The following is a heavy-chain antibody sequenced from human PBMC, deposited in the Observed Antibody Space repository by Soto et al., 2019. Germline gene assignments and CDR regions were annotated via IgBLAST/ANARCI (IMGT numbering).Heavy chain of an antibody. Sequence: PSETLSLTCTVSGVSISSSSYYWGWIRQPPGKGLEWIGCIHYSGSTYYNPSLTSRLTSSVDTSKNQFSLKVSSVTAADTAVYCCARRLFTSTWPSYFDYWGQGTLVTVSS. D-gene: IGHD6-13*01. V-gene: IGHV4-39*01. CDR3: ARRLFTSTWPSYFDY. CDR1: GVSISSSSYY. CDR2: IHYSGST. J-gene: IGHJ4*02.